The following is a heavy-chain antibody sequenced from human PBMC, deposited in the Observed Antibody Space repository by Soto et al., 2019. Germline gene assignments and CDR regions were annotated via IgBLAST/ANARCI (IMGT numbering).Heavy chain of an antibody. CDR1: GFTFSSYG. D-gene: IGHD2-2*01. J-gene: IGHJ6*02. CDR3: AKDLEPAAIWYYYYYGMDV. CDR2: ISYDGSNK. Sequence: PGGSLRLSCAASGFTFSSYGMHWVRQAPGKGLEWVAVISYDGSNKYYADSVKGRFTISRDNSKNTLYLQMNSLRAEDTAVYYCAKDLEPAAIWYYYYYGMDVWGQGTTVTVSS. V-gene: IGHV3-30*18.